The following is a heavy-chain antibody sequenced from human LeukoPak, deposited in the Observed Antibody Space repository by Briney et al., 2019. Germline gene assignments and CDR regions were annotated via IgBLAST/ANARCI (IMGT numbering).Heavy chain of an antibody. J-gene: IGHJ4*02. CDR1: GGTFSSYA. CDR2: IIPIFGTA. D-gene: IGHD6-19*01. CDR3: ARGDSSGWYHRY. Sequence: ASVKVSCKASGGTFSSYAISWVRQAPGQGLEWMGGIIPIFGTANYAQKFQGRVTITTDESTCTAYMELSSLRSEDTAVYYCARGDSSGWYHRYWGQGTLVTVSS. V-gene: IGHV1-69*05.